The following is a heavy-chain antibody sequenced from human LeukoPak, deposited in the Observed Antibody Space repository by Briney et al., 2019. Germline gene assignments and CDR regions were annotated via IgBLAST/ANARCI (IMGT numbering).Heavy chain of an antibody. CDR1: GYSISSDYY. V-gene: IGHV4-38-2*02. CDR2: INHSGST. J-gene: IGHJ4*02. Sequence: PSETLSLTCTVSGYSISSDYYWSWIRQPPGKGLEWIGEINHSGSTNYNPSLKSRVTISVDTSKNQFSLKLSSVTAADTAVYYCARHPSSIAVAGIDYWGQGTLVTVSS. D-gene: IGHD6-19*01. CDR3: ARHPSSIAVAGIDY.